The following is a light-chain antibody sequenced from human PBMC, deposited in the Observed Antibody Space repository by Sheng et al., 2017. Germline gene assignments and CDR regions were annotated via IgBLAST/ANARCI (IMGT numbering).Light chain of an antibody. J-gene: IGKJ2*01. CDR3: QQLNSYPMYT. CDR2: KAS. V-gene: IGKV1-5*03. CDR1: QSISSW. Sequence: DIQMTQSPSTLSASVGDRVTITCRASQSISSWLAWYQVKPGRAPKALIYKASSLESGVPSRFSGSGSGTEFTLTISSLQPEDFATYYCQQLNSYPMYTFGQGTKLEIK.